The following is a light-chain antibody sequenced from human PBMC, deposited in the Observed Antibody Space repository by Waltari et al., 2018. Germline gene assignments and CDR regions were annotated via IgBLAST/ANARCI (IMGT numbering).Light chain of an antibody. Sequence: QSVLTPPPSMSGAPGQRVTISCTGTSPNIGAGHDVPWYQGFPGTAPTLLLDGNNDRPSGVPDRFSGSKSDTSASLAIGGLQAEDEADYYCQSFDIRLSGGVVFGGGTKVTVL. J-gene: IGLJ3*02. CDR3: QSFDIRLSGGVV. CDR2: GNN. CDR1: SPNIGAGHD. V-gene: IGLV1-40*01.